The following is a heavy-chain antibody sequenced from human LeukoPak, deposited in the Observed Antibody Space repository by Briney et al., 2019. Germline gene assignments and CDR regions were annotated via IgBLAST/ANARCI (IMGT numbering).Heavy chain of an antibody. CDR3: ARRVLHYYFDY. V-gene: IGHV1-69*13. D-gene: IGHD2-8*01. J-gene: IGHJ4*02. CDR2: IIAIFGTA. Sequence: PVKVSCKAFGGTFTSYVISWVRQAPGHEREGMGGIIAIFGTAKSAQKFQGRVTITEDDYQRTTYRERGILMSEDTTVYYYARRVLHYYFDYWGQGTLVTVSS. CDR1: GGTFTSYV.